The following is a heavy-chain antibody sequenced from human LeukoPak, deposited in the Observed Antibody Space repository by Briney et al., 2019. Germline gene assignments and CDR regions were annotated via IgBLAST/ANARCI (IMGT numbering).Heavy chain of an antibody. D-gene: IGHD2-15*01. CDR2: ISVYNGDR. V-gene: IGHV1-18*01. CDR1: GYTFTSYG. Sequence: ASVKVSCKGSGYTFTSYGISWVRQAPGQGLEWMGWISVYNGDRNYAQKLQGRVTMTTDTSTSTAYMELRSLRSDDTAVYYCARDPSYCSGGSCYLTLYYYYYGMDVWGQGTTVIVSS. CDR3: ARDPSYCSGGSCYLTLYYYYYGMDV. J-gene: IGHJ6*02.